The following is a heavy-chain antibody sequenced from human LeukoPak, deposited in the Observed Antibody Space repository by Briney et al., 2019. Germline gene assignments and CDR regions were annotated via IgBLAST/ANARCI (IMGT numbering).Heavy chain of an antibody. CDR3: AIMHGYYDGSGFWVQ. CDR1: GFTFGTSA. Sequence: AGGSLRLSCAAPGFTFGTSAMSWVRQAPGKGLEWVSFISPSGDRTSNADSVEGRFTISRDNTRNTLYLQMNSLRDEDTGVYYCAIMHGYYDGSGFWVQWGQGTLVTVSS. CDR2: ISPSGDRT. V-gene: IGHV3-23*01. D-gene: IGHD3-22*01. J-gene: IGHJ4*02.